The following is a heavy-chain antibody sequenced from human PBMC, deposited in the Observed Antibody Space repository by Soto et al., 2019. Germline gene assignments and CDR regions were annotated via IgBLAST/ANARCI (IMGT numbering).Heavy chain of an antibody. CDR3: ARASSYDNSCHDY. Sequence: QVQLQESGPGLVKPSQTLSLTCTVSGDSISSGSYYWSWIRQHPGKGLEWIGYIYYSGITYYNQSLKSRVSISVDTTKNQFTMKLTSVSAADTAVYYCARASSYDNSCHDYWGQGTLVTVSS. J-gene: IGHJ4*02. D-gene: IGHD3-22*01. V-gene: IGHV4-31*03. CDR2: IYYSGIT. CDR1: GDSISSGSYY.